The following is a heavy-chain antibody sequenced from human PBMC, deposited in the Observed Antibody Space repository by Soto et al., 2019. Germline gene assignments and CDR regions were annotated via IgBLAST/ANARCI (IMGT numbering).Heavy chain of an antibody. J-gene: IGHJ4*02. V-gene: IGHV5-10-1*01. CDR1: GYSFTSDW. D-gene: IGHD2-21*01. CDR2: IDPSDSYT. CDR3: ARHGGGTLYGLFDF. Sequence: GESLKISCKTSGYSFTSDWISWVRQMPGKGLEWMARIDPSDSYTDYSPSFQGHVTISVDWSISTAYLQWSSLQASDTAMYYCARHGGGTLYGLFDFWGQGTLVNVSS.